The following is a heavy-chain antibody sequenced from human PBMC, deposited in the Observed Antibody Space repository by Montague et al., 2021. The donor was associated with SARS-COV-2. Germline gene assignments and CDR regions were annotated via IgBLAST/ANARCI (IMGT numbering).Heavy chain of an antibody. V-gene: IGHV3-9*01. CDR3: AKDVYYGSGNYGQALDY. J-gene: IGHJ4*02. CDR1: GFTFGDYA. Sequence: SLRLSCAASGFTFGDYAMHWVRQTPGKGLEWVSGISYNSENTGYADSVEGRFTISRDNAKNSLYLQMNSLRTDDTALYYCAKDVYYGSGNYGQALDYWGQGTMVTVSS. D-gene: IGHD3-10*01. CDR2: ISYNSENT.